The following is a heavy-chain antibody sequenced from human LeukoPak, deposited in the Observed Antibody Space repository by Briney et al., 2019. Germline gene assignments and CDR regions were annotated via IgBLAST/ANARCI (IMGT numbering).Heavy chain of an antibody. CDR3: ARVLSIGGWSESNWFDP. J-gene: IGHJ5*02. CDR2: ISYDGNDK. CDR1: GSTFSTYG. V-gene: IGHV3-30*04. Sequence: PSGSLRLSCVASGSTFSTYGMDWVCQGSRKGLEWEAVISYDGNDKYYADSVKGRFTISRDNSKNTLYLQMNSLRAEDTAVYYCARVLSIGGWSESNWFDPWGQGTLVTVSS. D-gene: IGHD6-19*01.